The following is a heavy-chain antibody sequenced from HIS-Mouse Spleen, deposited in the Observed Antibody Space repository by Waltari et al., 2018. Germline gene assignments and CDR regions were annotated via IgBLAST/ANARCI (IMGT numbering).Heavy chain of an antibody. CDR1: GYTFTSYD. Sequence: QVQLVQSGAEVKKPGASVKVSCKASGYTFTSYDINWVRQANGQGLEWMGWVNPNSGNTGYAHKFQGRVTMTRNTSISTAYMELSSLRSEDTAVYYCARGHDYSNYFDYWGQGTLVTVSS. CDR3: ARGHDYSNYFDY. D-gene: IGHD4-4*01. V-gene: IGHV1-8*01. CDR2: VNPNSGNT. J-gene: IGHJ4*02.